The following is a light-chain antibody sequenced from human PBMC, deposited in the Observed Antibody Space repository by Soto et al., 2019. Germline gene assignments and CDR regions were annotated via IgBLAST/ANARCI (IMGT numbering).Light chain of an antibody. V-gene: IGKV3-20*01. J-gene: IGKJ1*01. CDR2: GAS. CDR1: QSVSSSY. Sequence: IVXTQSPGTLSLSPGERATLSCRASQSVSSSYLAWYQQKPGQAPRLLIYGASSRAPGIPDRFSGSGSGTDFTLTISRLEPEDFAVYYCQQYGSSRTFGQGTKVDIK. CDR3: QQYGSSRT.